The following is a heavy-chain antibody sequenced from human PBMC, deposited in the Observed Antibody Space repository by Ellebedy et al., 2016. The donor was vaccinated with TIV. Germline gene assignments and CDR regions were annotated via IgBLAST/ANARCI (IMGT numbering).Heavy chain of an antibody. J-gene: IGHJ4*02. Sequence: GESLKISCAASGFTFNKYWMHWVRQTPGKGLVWVSRLNSDGSNAIYADSVKGRFTISRDNANNMLFLQMNSLRAEDTALYYCARNRFCSSGDCYTLGYWGQGTLVTVSS. V-gene: IGHV3-74*01. CDR1: GFTFNKYW. CDR2: LNSDGSNA. CDR3: ARNRFCSSGDCYTLGY. D-gene: IGHD2-15*01.